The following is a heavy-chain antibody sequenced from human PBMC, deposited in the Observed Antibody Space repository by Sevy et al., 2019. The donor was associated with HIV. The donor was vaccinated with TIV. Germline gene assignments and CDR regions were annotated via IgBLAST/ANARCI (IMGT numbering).Heavy chain of an antibody. V-gene: IGHV4-59*01. CDR2: MYHSGST. Sequence: SESLSLTCTVSGDSITRYFWSWIRQPPGKGLEWIGYMYHSGSTNYNPSLKRRVSLSIDTSKNEFSLTLSSVTAADTAVHYCARDYRRDSRSGYSNYFDPWGPGILVTVSS. D-gene: IGHD3-3*01. CDR3: ARDYRRDSRSGYSNYFDP. J-gene: IGHJ5*02. CDR1: GDSITRYF.